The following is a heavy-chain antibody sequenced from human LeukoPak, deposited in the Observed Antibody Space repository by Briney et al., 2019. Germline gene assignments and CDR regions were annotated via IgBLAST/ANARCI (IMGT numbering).Heavy chain of an antibody. V-gene: IGHV4-61*02. CDR2: IYASGNT. Sequence: SQTLSLTCTVSGGSITSGNYYWSWIRQPAGKGLKWIGRIYASGNTNYNPSLKSRVTISVDTSKNQFSLRLSSVTAADTVVYYCARGFDPWGQGTLVTVSS. CDR3: ARGFDP. CDR1: GGSITSGNYY. J-gene: IGHJ5*02.